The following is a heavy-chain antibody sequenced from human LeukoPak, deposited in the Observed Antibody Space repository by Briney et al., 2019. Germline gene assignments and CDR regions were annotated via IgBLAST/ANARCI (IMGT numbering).Heavy chain of an antibody. CDR3: TRVRSSSWYDY. J-gene: IGHJ4*02. Sequence: PGGSLRLSCATSGFTFSTSWMHWVRQAPGKGLVWVSRISGDGTTTTYADSAKGRFTISRDNAKNTLFLQMNSLRVDDTAVYYCTRVRSSSWYDYWGQGALVTVSS. CDR1: GFTFSTSW. V-gene: IGHV3-74*01. CDR2: ISGDGTTT. D-gene: IGHD6-13*01.